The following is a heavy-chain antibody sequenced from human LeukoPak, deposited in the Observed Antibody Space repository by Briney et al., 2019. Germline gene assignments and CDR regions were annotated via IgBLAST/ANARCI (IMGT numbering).Heavy chain of an antibody. J-gene: IGHJ4*02. CDR2: ISSYDYTT. CDR1: VFSLNKYG. D-gene: IGHD6-19*01. Sequence: ASVSVSFTPSVFSLNKYGFSWVGQAPGQGPEWMGWISSYDYTTNYAHIFHGRVTLTPDTSTTTPYMELTSLTPDDTAVYYCARDPSNTVGRYIYFDYWGQGTLVTVSS. V-gene: IGHV1-18*01. CDR3: ARDPSNTVGRYIYFDY.